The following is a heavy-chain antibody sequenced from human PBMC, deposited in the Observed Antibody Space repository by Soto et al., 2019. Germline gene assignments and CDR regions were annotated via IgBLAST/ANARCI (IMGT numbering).Heavy chain of an antibody. Sequence: EVQLVESGGGLVQPGGSLRLSCAASGFTFSSYWMHWVRQAPGKGLVWVSRISSDGSITSYADSVKGRFTHSRDNAKNTLYFQMNSLRAEDKAVYYCARDTLTGDNFDYWGQGTLVTVSS. J-gene: IGHJ4*02. CDR1: GFTFSSYW. V-gene: IGHV3-74*01. CDR3: ARDTLTGDNFDY. CDR2: ISSDGSIT. D-gene: IGHD7-27*01.